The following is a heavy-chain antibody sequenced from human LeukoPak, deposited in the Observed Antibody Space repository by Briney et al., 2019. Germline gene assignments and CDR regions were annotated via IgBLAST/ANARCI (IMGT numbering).Heavy chain of an antibody. J-gene: IGHJ4*02. CDR1: GFTFSSYA. Sequence: GGSLRLSCAASGFTFSSYAMSWVRQAPGKGLEWVSYISSSSSTIYYADSVKGRFTISRDNAKNSLYLQMNSLRAEDTAVYYCARTPGIAAADFDYWGQGTLVTVSS. V-gene: IGHV3-48*04. CDR2: ISSSSSTI. D-gene: IGHD6-13*01. CDR3: ARTPGIAAADFDY.